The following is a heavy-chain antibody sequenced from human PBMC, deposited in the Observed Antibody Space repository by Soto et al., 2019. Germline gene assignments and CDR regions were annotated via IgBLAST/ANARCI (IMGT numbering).Heavy chain of an antibody. CDR3: ARYSGSGYARIMDV. CDR2: IYYNGNT. CDR1: GGSISSGSHY. V-gene: IGHV4-61*01. D-gene: IGHD5-12*01. J-gene: IGHJ6*02. Sequence: SETLSLTCLVSGGSISSGSHYWNWIRQTPGRGPEWMGYIYYNGNTNYNPSIKSRLTISVNTSKNQFSLKLTSVTAADTAVYYCARYSGSGYARIMDVWGQGTTVTVSS.